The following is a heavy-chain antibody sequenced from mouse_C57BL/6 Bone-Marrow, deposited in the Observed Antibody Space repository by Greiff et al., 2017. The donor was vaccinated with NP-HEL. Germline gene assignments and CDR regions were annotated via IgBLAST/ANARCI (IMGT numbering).Heavy chain of an antibody. Sequence: EVQLQQSGPEMVKPGASVKISCKASGYTFTDYYMNWVKQSHGKSLEWIGDINPNNGGTSYNQKFKGKATLTVDKSSSTAYMELRSLTSEDSAVYYCAREWLLMDYWGQGTSVTVSS. D-gene: IGHD2-2*01. J-gene: IGHJ4*01. CDR1: GYTFTDYY. CDR2: INPNNGGT. CDR3: AREWLLMDY. V-gene: IGHV1-26*01.